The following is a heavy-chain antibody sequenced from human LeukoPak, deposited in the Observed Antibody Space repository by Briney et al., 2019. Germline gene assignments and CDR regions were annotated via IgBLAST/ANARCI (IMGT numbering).Heavy chain of an antibody. CDR2: IVPILGIA. V-gene: IGHV1-69*04. D-gene: IGHD6-19*01. CDR1: GGTFSSYA. Sequence: SVKVSCKASGGTFSSYAISWVRQAPGQGLEWMGRIVPILGIANYAQKFQGRVTITADKSTSTAYMELSSLRSEDTAVYYCARTGPGLLIAVRPYYFDYWGQGTLVTVSS. CDR3: ARTGPGLLIAVRPYYFDY. J-gene: IGHJ4*02.